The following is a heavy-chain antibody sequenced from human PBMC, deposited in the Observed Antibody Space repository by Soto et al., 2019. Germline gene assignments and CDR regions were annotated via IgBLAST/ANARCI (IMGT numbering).Heavy chain of an antibody. CDR3: ARLLYGSRGYYYFDS. D-gene: IGHD3-22*01. J-gene: IGHJ4*02. V-gene: IGHV4-34*01. CDR2: ISHSGAT. CDR1: GGSSSAYY. Sequence: SETLSLTCAVYGGSSSAYYWSCIRQTPGKGLEWIEQISHSGATDYNPSHKSRVSISGDTSKNQFSLILTSVTAADTAVYYCARLLYGSRGYYYFDSWGQGTLV.